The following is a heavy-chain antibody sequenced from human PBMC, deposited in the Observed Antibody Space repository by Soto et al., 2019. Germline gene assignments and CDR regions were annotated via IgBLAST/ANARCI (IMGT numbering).Heavy chain of an antibody. CDR2: IYPGDSDT. D-gene: IGHD3-10*01. CDR3: ARHVGRGKILYYYYGMDV. J-gene: IGHJ6*02. Sequence: GESLKISCKGSGYSFTGYWIAWVRQMPGKGLEWMGIIYPGDSDTRYSPSFQGQVTISADKSIGTAYLQWSSLKASDTAMYYCARHVGRGKILYYYYGMDVWGQGTTVTVSS. V-gene: IGHV5-51*01. CDR1: GYSFTGYW.